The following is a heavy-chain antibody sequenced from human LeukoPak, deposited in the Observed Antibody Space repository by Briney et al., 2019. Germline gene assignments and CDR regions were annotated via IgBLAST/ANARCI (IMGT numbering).Heavy chain of an antibody. V-gene: IGHV1-46*01. Sequence: ASVKVSCKASGYILSSYNMHWVRQAPGQGLEWLGIINPSGGDTKYAQKFQGRVTLTRDKSTSTVYMELSSLTSDDTAVYYCAILYNGVSGTTFDFDFWGQGTLVTVSS. CDR2: INPSGGDT. D-gene: IGHD1-20*01. CDR1: GYILSSYN. J-gene: IGHJ4*02. CDR3: AILYNGVSGTTFDFDF.